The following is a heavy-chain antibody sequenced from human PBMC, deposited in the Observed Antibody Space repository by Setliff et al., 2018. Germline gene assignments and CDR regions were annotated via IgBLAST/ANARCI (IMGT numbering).Heavy chain of an antibody. D-gene: IGHD3-3*01. CDR1: GGSFSGYY. V-gene: IGHV4-34*01. CDR2: INHSGST. Sequence: PSETLSLTCAVYGGSFSGYYWSWIRQPPGKGLEWIGEINHSGSTNYNPSLKSRVTISVDTSKNQFSLKLSSVTAADTAVYYCARAPRNLGVVINYYYYYYGMDVWGQGTTVTVSS. J-gene: IGHJ6*02. CDR3: ARAPRNLGVVINYYYYYYGMDV.